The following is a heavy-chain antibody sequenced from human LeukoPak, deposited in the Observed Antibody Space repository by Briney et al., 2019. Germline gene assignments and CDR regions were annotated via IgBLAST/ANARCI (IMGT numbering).Heavy chain of an antibody. V-gene: IGHV4-59*12. CDR1: GGSINSYY. CDR3: AREWGDYVRYFDY. D-gene: IGHD4-17*01. J-gene: IGHJ4*02. Sequence: PSETLSLTCTVSGGSINSYYWSWIRQPPGKGLECIGYIHYTGSTNYNPSLKSRVTISVDTSKNQFSLKLSSVTAADTAVYYCAREWGDYVRYFDYWGQGTLVTVSS. CDR2: IHYTGST.